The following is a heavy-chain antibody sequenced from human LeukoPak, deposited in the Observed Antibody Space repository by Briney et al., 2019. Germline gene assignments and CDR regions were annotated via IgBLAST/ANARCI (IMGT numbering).Heavy chain of an antibody. CDR2: FCGGSA. D-gene: IGHD1-7*01. CDR3: ARKQGGTMYDV. Sequence: SETLSLTCIVPGGSISSSNYYWAWIRQPPGKGLEWIGTFCGGSAYYNPSLTSRVSISKDTSDNQFSLRLYSVTAADTAVYYCARKQGGTMYDVWGQGTQVTVSS. V-gene: IGHV4-39*07. CDR1: GGSISSSNYY. J-gene: IGHJ4*02.